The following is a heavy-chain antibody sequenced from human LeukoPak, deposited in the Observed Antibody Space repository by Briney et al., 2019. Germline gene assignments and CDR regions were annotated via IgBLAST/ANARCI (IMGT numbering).Heavy chain of an antibody. J-gene: IGHJ6*03. CDR3: AREGHYQLLIAPPENYSYYYYMDV. D-gene: IGHD2-2*01. V-gene: IGHV4-59*01. CDR1: GGSISSYY. CDR2: IYYSGST. Sequence: SETLSLTCTVSGGSISSYYWSWIRQPPGKGLEWIGYIYYSGSTNYNPSLKSRVTISVDTSKNQFSLKLSSVTAADTAVYYCAREGHYQLLIAPPENYSYYYYMDVWGKGTTVTVSS.